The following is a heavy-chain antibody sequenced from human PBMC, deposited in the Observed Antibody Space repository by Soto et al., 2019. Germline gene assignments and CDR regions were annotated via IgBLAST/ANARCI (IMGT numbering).Heavy chain of an antibody. D-gene: IGHD1-20*01. CDR3: AKVPLTPGWYFDS. J-gene: IGHJ4*02. CDR2: IIGSGGTA. CDR1: GFTFSTYP. Sequence: EVQVSESGGGLVQPGGPLRLSCVASGFTFSTYPMTWVRQVPGKGLEWVSAIIGSGGTAYYADSVKARFTISRDNSRNLLYLQMDSLRAEDTDVYYFAKVPLTPGWYFDSWGQGTLGTVSS. V-gene: IGHV3-23*01.